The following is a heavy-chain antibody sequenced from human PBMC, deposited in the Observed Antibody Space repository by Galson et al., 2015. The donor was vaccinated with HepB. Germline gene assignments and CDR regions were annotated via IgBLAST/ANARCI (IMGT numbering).Heavy chain of an antibody. D-gene: IGHD6-19*01. Sequence: SLRLSCAASGFTFSSYAMSWVRQAPGKGLEWVSAISGSGGSTYYADSVKGRFTISRDNSKNTLYLQMNSLRAEDTAVYYCAKGRSSGAHRTDWFDPWGQGTLVTVSS. CDR3: AKGRSSGAHRTDWFDP. CDR1: GFTFSSYA. J-gene: IGHJ5*02. V-gene: IGHV3-23*01. CDR2: ISGSGGST.